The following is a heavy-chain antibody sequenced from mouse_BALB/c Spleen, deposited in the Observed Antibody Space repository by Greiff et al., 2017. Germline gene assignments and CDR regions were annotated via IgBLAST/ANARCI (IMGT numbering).Heavy chain of an antibody. CDR1: GYTFTSYY. J-gene: IGHJ3*01. CDR2: ICAGDGST. D-gene: IGHD5-1*01. CDR3: AWGSRVQPFAY. Sequence: QVQLQQSGPELVKPGASVTISCKASGYTFTSYYINWVQQTPGKGLEWLGWICAGDGSTKYNEKFKGKTTLTADKTYSTVYMLLSRLTSEESAIDCCAWGSRVQPFAYWGQGTLVTVSA. V-gene: IGHV1S56*01.